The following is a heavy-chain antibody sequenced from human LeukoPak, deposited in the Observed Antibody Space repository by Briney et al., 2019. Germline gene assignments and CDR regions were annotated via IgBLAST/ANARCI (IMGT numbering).Heavy chain of an antibody. CDR2: VYTSGST. Sequence: PSETPSLTCTVSGASISSGSYYWSWIRQPAGKGLEWIGRVYTSGSTNYNPSLKSRVTISIDTSKNQFSLKLSSVTAADTAVYYCARAGYYDFWSGSDSLNAFDIWGQGTMVTVSS. CDR1: GASISSGSYY. V-gene: IGHV4-61*02. D-gene: IGHD3-3*01. J-gene: IGHJ3*02. CDR3: ARAGYYDFWSGSDSLNAFDI.